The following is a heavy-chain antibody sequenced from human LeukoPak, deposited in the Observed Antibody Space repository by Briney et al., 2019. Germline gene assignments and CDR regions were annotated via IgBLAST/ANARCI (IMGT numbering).Heavy chain of an antibody. V-gene: IGHV1-69*06. D-gene: IGHD3-10*01. CDR1: GGTFSSYA. Sequence: SVKVSCKASGGTFSSYAISWVRQAPGQGLEWMGGIIPIFGTANYAQKFQGRVTITADKSTSTAYMELSSLRSEDTAVYYCARQEDYYGSGSSRHYDYWGQGTLVTVSS. CDR2: IIPIFGTA. J-gene: IGHJ4*02. CDR3: ARQEDYYGSGSSRHYDY.